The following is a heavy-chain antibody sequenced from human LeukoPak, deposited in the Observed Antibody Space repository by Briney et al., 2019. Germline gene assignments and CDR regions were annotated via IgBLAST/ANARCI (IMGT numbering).Heavy chain of an antibody. CDR2: IYYSGST. Sequence: PSETLSLTCTVSGGSISSGDYYWSWIRQPPGKGLEWIGYIYYSGSTYSNPSLKSRVTISVDTSKNQFSLKLSSVTAADTAVYYCARDLGYYGSGSYFDYWGQGTLVT. V-gene: IGHV4-30-4*01. CDR3: ARDLGYYGSGSYFDY. D-gene: IGHD3-10*01. J-gene: IGHJ4*02. CDR1: GGSISSGDYY.